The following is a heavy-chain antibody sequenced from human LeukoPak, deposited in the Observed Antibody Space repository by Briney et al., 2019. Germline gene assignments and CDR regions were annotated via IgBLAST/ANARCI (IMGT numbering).Heavy chain of an antibody. CDR1: GFTFSSYG. Sequence: PGGSLRLSCAASGFTFSSYGMHWVRQAPGKGLEWVAVIWYDGSNKYYADSVKGRFTISRDNSKNTLYLQMNSLRAEDTAVYYCARDRVAGTEWLRFDYWGQGTLVTVSS. D-gene: IGHD5-12*01. CDR3: ARDRVAGTEWLRFDY. V-gene: IGHV3-33*01. J-gene: IGHJ4*02. CDR2: IWYDGSNK.